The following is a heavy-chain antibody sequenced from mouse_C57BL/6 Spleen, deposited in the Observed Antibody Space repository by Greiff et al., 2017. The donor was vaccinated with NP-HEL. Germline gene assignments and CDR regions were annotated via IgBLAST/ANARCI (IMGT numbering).Heavy chain of an antibody. CDR2: INYDGSST. D-gene: IGHD2-1*01. V-gene: IGHV5-16*01. CDR3: ARVFYGNYAMDY. J-gene: IGHJ4*01. CDR1: GFTFSDYY. Sequence: EVKVVESEGGLVQPGSSMKLSCTASGFTFSDYYMAWVRQVPEKGLEWVANINYDGSSTYYLDSLKSRFIISRDNAKNILYLQMSSLKSEDTATYYCARVFYGNYAMDYWGQGTSVTVSS.